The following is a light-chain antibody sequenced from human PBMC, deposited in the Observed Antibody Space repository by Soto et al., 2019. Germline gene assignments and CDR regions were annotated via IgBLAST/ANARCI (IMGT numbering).Light chain of an antibody. CDR1: SSNIGSNY. V-gene: IGLV1-47*01. CDR3: AAWDDSLSGVV. J-gene: IGLJ2*01. Sequence: QSVLTQPPSASGTPGQRVTISWSGSSSNIGSNYVYWYQQLPGTAPKLLIYRKNQRPSGVPDRLSGSKSGTSASLAISGLRSEDEADYYCAAWDDSLSGVVFGGGTKLTVL. CDR2: RKN.